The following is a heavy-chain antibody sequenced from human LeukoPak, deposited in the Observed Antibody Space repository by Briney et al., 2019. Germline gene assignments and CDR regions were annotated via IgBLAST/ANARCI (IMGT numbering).Heavy chain of an antibody. CDR1: GFTFDDYA. D-gene: IGHD3-3*01. V-gene: IGHV3-43*02. Sequence: PGGSLRLSCAASGFTFDDYAMHWVRQAPGKGLEWVSLISGDGGSTYYADSVKGRFTISRDNSKNSLYLQMNSLRTEDPALYYCANLRYYDFWSGYTSDVWGKGPTVTVSS. CDR3: ANLRYYDFWSGYTSDV. CDR2: ISGDGGST. J-gene: IGHJ6*04.